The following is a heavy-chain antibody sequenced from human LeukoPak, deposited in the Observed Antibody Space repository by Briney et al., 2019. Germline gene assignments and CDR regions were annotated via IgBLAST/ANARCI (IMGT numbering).Heavy chain of an antibody. Sequence: NPGESLKISCKVSGYSFTNYWIGWVRQMPGKGLECMGIIYPGDSDTRYRPSFQGQVTISVDKSISTAYLQWSSLKASDTAMYYCARQPAFDYSSSSGPNFDYWGQGTLVTVSS. J-gene: IGHJ4*02. CDR1: GYSFTNYW. CDR2: IYPGDSDT. CDR3: ARQPAFDYSSSSGPNFDY. D-gene: IGHD6-6*01. V-gene: IGHV5-51*01.